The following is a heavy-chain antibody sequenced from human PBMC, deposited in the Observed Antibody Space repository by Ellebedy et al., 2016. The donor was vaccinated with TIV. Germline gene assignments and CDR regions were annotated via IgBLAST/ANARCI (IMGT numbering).Heavy chain of an antibody. CDR3: AREVTRYYYYMDV. D-gene: IGHD4-23*01. Sequence: GESLKISCAASRFTFSSYAMHWVRQAPGKGLEWVAVISYDGSNKYYADSVKGRFTISRDNSKNTLYLQMNSLRAEDTAVYYCAREVTRYYYYMDVWGKGTTVTVSS. V-gene: IGHV3-30*04. CDR1: RFTFSSYA. CDR2: ISYDGSNK. J-gene: IGHJ6*03.